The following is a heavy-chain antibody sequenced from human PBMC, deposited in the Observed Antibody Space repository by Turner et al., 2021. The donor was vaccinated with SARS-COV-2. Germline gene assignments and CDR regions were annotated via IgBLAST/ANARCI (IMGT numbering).Heavy chain of an antibody. V-gene: IGHV3-30*04. J-gene: IGHJ4*02. CDR2: ISYDGSNK. Sequence: QVQLVESGGGVVQPGRSLRLSCAASGFTFSSYAMHWVRQAPGKGLEWVALISYDGSNKYYADSVKGRFTISRDNSKNTLYLQMNSLRAEDTAVYYCASPRGGSYYGPFDYWGQGTLVTVSS. CDR3: ASPRGGSYYGPFDY. CDR1: GFTFSSYA. D-gene: IGHD1-26*01.